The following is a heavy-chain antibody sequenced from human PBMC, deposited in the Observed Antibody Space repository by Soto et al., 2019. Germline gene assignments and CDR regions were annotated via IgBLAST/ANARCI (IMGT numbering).Heavy chain of an antibody. J-gene: IGHJ5*02. CDR2: ISSSSSYI. CDR3: ARDITGITHWFDP. V-gene: IGHV3-21*01. D-gene: IGHD1-20*01. CDR1: GFTFSSYS. Sequence: PGGSLSLSCAASGFTFSSYSMNWVRQAPGKGLEWVSSISSSSSYIYYADSVKGRFTISRDNAKNSLYLQMNSLRAEDTAVYYCARDITGITHWFDPWGQGTLVTVSS.